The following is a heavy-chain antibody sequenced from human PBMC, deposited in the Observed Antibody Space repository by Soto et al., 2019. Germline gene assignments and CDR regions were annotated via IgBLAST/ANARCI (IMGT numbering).Heavy chain of an antibody. Sequence: PSETLSLTCSVSGGSVSSGNNYWSWVRRPPGKGLEWIGYIYNSGSTNYNPSLKSRVTISVDTSKNQFSLKLSSVTAADTAVYYCARAYTAMEYFDYWGQGTLVTVSS. D-gene: IGHD5-18*01. V-gene: IGHV4-61*01. CDR3: ARAYTAMEYFDY. CDR1: GGSVSSGNNY. J-gene: IGHJ4*02. CDR2: IYNSGST.